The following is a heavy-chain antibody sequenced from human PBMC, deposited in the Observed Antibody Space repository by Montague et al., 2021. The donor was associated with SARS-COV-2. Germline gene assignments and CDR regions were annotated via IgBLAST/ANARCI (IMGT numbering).Heavy chain of an antibody. CDR1: GGSISSSSYY. CDR2: IYYSGST. V-gene: IGHV4-39*01. Sequence: SETLSLTCTVSGGSISSSSYYWGWIRQPPGKGLEWIGSIYYSGSTYYNPSLKSRVTISVDTSKNQFSLKLSSVTAADTAVYNCARLNFRITIFGVVRSRVFDYWGQGTLVTVSS. D-gene: IGHD3-3*01. CDR3: ARLNFRITIFGVVRSRVFDY. J-gene: IGHJ4*02.